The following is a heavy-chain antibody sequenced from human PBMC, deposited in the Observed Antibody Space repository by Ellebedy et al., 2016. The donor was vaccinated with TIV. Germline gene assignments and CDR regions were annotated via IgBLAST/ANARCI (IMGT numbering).Heavy chain of an antibody. CDR2: ISWNSGSR. J-gene: IGHJ4*02. D-gene: IGHD1-20*01. V-gene: IGHV3-9*01. CDR3: AKDNGVTGTLDY. CDR1: GFIFEDYA. Sequence: PGGSLRPSCAASGFIFEDYALHWVRQAPGTGLELVSGISWNSGSRGYADSVKGRFSISRDYAKNSLYLQMNSLRAEDTALYYCAKDNGVTGTLDYWGQGTLVTVSS.